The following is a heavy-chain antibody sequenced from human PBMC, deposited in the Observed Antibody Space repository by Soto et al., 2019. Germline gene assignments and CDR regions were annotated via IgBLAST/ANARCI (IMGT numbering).Heavy chain of an antibody. CDR3: ARVPDR. CDR1: GGSISSGGYS. CDR2: IYHRGST. Sequence: QLQLQESGSGLVKPSQTLSLTCAVSGGSISSGGYSWSWIREPPGKGLEWIGYIYHRGSTYNNTPLTTRVTISVDRSKNQFSLKLSSVTAADTAVYYCARVPDRWGQGTLVTVSS. J-gene: IGHJ5*02. V-gene: IGHV4-30-2*01. D-gene: IGHD2-2*01.